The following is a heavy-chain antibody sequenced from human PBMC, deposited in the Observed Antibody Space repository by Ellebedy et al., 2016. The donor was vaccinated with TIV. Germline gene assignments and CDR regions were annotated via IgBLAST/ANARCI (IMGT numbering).Heavy chain of an antibody. V-gene: IGHV4-34*01. CDR2: INHSGGT. D-gene: IGHD3-10*01. Sequence: MPSETLSLTCAVYGESFSGYYWSWIRQPPGKGLEWIGEINHSGGTKYNPSLKSRVTISVDTSKNQFSLKLSSVTAADTAVYYCARQWYYYGSGATFDIWGQGTMVTVSS. J-gene: IGHJ3*02. CDR3: ARQWYYYGSGATFDI. CDR1: GESFSGYY.